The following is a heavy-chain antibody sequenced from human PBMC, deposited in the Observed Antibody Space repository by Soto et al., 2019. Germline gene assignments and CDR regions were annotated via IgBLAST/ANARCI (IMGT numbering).Heavy chain of an antibody. CDR2: IKEDGSVK. D-gene: IGHD6-19*01. CDR1: GFIFNNHW. Sequence: EVQLVESGGDLVQPGGSLRLSCTTSGFIFNNHWMSWVRQAPVKGLEWVAKIKEDGSVKTYVDSVKGRFTSSRDNDKNSIYLQMDRLRVEDTAVSYWVRDGGWPLSCDGWGQGTMVTVSS. CDR3: VRDGGWPLSCDG. J-gene: IGHJ3*01. V-gene: IGHV3-7*01.